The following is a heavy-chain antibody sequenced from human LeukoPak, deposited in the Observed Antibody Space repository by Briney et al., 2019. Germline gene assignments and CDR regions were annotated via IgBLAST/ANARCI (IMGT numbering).Heavy chain of an antibody. CDR2: INPNSGGT. J-gene: IGHJ4*02. D-gene: IGHD6-6*01. V-gene: IGHV1-2*02. Sequence: GASVKVSCKSSGYTFTGYYMHWVRQAPGQGLAGMGWINPNSGGTNYAQKFQGRVTMTRDTSISTAYMELSRLRSDDTAVYYCARALGFEYSSPYWGQGTLVTVSS. CDR1: GYTFTGYY. CDR3: ARALGFEYSSPY.